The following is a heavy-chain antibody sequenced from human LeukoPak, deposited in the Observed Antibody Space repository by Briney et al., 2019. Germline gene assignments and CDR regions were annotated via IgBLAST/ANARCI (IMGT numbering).Heavy chain of an antibody. Sequence: PSETLSLTCTVSGGSISSYYWSWIRQPPGKGLEWIGYIYYSGSTYYNPSLKSRVTISVDTSKNQFSLKLSSVTAADTAVYYCARVFVGATDYWGQGTLVTVSS. CDR1: GGSISSYY. D-gene: IGHD1-26*01. CDR3: ARVFVGATDY. V-gene: IGHV4-30-4*08. CDR2: IYYSGST. J-gene: IGHJ4*02.